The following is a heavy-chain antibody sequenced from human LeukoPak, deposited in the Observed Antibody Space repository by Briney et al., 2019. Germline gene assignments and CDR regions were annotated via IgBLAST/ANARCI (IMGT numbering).Heavy chain of an antibody. CDR1: GYTFTSYW. V-gene: IGHV5-51*01. J-gene: IGHJ3*02. D-gene: IGHD4-23*01. Sequence: GESLKISRKGSGYTFTSYWIGWVRPIPGKGLESVGIIYPGDSDDKYSPSFQGQVTISDDKSINTAYLQWNSLQASDTAIYYCARRGYDFGGDTGLMRAFDIWGHGTMVTV. CDR3: ARRGYDFGGDTGLMRAFDI. CDR2: IYPGDSDD.